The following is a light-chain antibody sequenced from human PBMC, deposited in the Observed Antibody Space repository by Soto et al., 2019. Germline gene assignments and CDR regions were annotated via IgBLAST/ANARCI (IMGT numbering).Light chain of an antibody. CDR2: LGS. CDR3: MQYLQTPYT. J-gene: IGKJ2*01. V-gene: IGKV2-28*01. CDR1: QSLLHSNGYNY. Sequence: DIVMTQSPLSLPVTPGEPASISCRSSQSLLHSNGYNYLDWYLQKPGQSPQLLIYLGSNRASGVPDRFSGSGSGTDFTLKISRVEAEDVGVYYCMQYLQTPYTFGQGTKLEIK.